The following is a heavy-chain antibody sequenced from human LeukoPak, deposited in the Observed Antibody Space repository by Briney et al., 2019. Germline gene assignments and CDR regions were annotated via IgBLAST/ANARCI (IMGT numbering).Heavy chain of an antibody. D-gene: IGHD2-2*01. J-gene: IGHJ4*02. Sequence: ASAKVSCKASGGTFSSYAISWVRQAPGQGLEWMGGIIPIFGTANYAQKFQGRVTITADESTSTAYMELSSLRSEDTAVYYCARPVGCTSCYATDYWGQGTLVTVSS. CDR2: IIPIFGTA. CDR1: GGTFSSYA. CDR3: ARPVGCTSCYATDY. V-gene: IGHV1-69*13.